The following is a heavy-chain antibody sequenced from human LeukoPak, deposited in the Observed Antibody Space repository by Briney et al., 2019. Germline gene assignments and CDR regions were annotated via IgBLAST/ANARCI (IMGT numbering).Heavy chain of an antibody. CDR1: GGSFSGYY. Sequence: SETLSLTCAVDGGSFSGYYWSWIRQPPGKGLEWIGEINHSGSTNYNPSLKSRVTISVDTSKNQFSLKLSSVTAADTTVYYCARGRGDAGTGYWGQGTLVTVSS. J-gene: IGHJ4*02. CDR2: INHSGST. V-gene: IGHV4-34*01. D-gene: IGHD6-13*01. CDR3: ARGRGDAGTGY.